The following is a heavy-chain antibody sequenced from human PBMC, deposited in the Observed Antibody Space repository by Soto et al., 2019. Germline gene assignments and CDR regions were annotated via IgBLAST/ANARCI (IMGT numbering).Heavy chain of an antibody. CDR1: GGTFSSYT. D-gene: IGHD2-2*01. CDR2: IIPILGIA. V-gene: IGHV1-69*02. CDR3: ARGRYCSSTSCYGDYYYGMDV. J-gene: IGHJ6*02. Sequence: QVQLVQSGAEVKKPGSSVKVSCKASGGTFSSYTISWVRQAPGQGLEWMGRIIPILGIANYAQKFQGRVTITADKSTSTAYMELSSLRSEDTAVYYCARGRYCSSTSCYGDYYYGMDVWGQGTTVTVSS.